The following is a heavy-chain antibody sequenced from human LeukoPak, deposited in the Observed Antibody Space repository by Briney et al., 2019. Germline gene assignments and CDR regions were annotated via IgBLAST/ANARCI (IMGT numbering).Heavy chain of an antibody. CDR1: GGSISSGGYY. D-gene: IGHD6-6*01. V-gene: IGHV4-61*09. J-gene: IGHJ3*02. CDR3: ASVLEYSSSSAFDI. Sequence: SQTLSLTCTVSGGSISSGGYYWSWIRQPAGKGLEWIGEINHSGSTNYNPSLKSRVTISVDTSKNQFSLKLSSVTAADTAVYYCASVLEYSSSSAFDIWGQGTMVTVSS. CDR2: INHSGST.